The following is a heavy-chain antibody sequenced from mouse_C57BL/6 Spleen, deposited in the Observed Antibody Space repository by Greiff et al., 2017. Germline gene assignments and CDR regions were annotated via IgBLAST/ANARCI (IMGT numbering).Heavy chain of an antibody. CDR2: IRLKSDNYAT. Sequence: EVKLQESGGGLVQPGGSMKLSCVASGFTFSNYWMNWVRQSPEKGLEWVAQIRLKSDNYATHYAESVKGRFTISRDDSKSSVYLQMNNLRAEDTGIYYCTVLRWGAMDYWGQGTSVTVSS. CDR1: GFTFSNYW. CDR3: TVLRWGAMDY. J-gene: IGHJ4*01. D-gene: IGHD1-1*01. V-gene: IGHV6-3*01.